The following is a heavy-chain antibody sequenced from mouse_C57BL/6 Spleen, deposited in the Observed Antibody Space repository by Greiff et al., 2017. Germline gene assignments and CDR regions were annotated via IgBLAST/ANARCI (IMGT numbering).Heavy chain of an antibody. J-gene: IGHJ2*01. CDR1: GYTFTSYW. CDR2: IDPSDSYT. V-gene: IGHV1-50*01. D-gene: IGHD1-1*01. CDR3: AREGNYYGSSYTDY. Sequence: QVQLQQPGAELVKPGASVKLSCKASGYTFTSYWMQWVKQRPGQGLEWIGEIDPSDSYTNYNQKFKGKAKLTVDTSSSTAYMQLSSLTSEDSAVYYCAREGNYYGSSYTDYWGQGTTLTVSS.